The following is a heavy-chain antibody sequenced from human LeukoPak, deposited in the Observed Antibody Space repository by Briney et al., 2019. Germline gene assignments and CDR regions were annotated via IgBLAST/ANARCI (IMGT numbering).Heavy chain of an antibody. CDR3: AKGDTSIVRRYYFDY. CDR2: ISGSGVGT. Sequence: GGSLRLSCAASGFNLSSYAMSWVRQAPGKGLEWDSVISGSGVGTYYADSVKGRFTISRDNSKNTLDLQMNSLRAEDTAVYYCAKGDTSIVRRYYFDYWGQGTLVTVSS. D-gene: IGHD5-18*01. J-gene: IGHJ4*02. V-gene: IGHV3-23*01. CDR1: GFNLSSYA.